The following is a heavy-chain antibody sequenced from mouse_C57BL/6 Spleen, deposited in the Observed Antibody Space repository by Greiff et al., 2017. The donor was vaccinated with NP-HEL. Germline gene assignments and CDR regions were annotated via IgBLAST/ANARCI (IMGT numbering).Heavy chain of an antibody. CDR1: GYAFSSSW. J-gene: IGHJ4*01. Sequence: QVQLQQSGPELVKPGASVKISCKASGYAFSSSWMNWVKQRPGKGLEWIGRIYPGDGDTNYNGKFKGKATLTADKSSSTAYMQLSSLTSEDSAVYFCARSSTAQAYAMDYWGQGTSVTVSS. CDR2: IYPGDGDT. V-gene: IGHV1-82*01. D-gene: IGHD3-2*02. CDR3: ARSSTAQAYAMDY.